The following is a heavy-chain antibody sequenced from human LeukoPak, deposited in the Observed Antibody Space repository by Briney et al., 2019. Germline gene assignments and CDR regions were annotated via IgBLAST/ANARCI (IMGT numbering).Heavy chain of an antibody. CDR1: GGSTSSSSSY. CDR3: VRLPAGYPNWFDP. CDR2: IFYSGPT. J-gene: IGHJ5*02. Sequence: SGTLSLTSTVSGGSTSSSSSYWGWIRQPPKKGLEWIGNIFYSGPTYNTPSLKSRVTISLDTSKNQFSLRLSSVTAADTAFYYCVRLPAGYPNWFDPWGQGTLVTVSS. V-gene: IGHV4-39*01. D-gene: IGHD3-9*01.